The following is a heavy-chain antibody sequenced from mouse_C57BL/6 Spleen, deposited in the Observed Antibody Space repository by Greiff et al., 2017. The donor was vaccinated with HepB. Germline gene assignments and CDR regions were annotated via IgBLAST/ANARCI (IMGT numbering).Heavy chain of an antibody. V-gene: IGHV1-4*01. CDR3: ARRNYSNPYFDY. Sequence: VQLQQSGAELARPGASVKMSCMASGYTFTSYTMHWVKQRPGQGLEWIGYINPSSGYTKYNQKFKDKATLTADKSSSTAYMQLSSLTSEDSAVYYCARRNYSNPYFDYWGQGTTLTVSS. D-gene: IGHD2-5*01. CDR2: INPSSGYT. J-gene: IGHJ2*01. CDR1: GYTFTSYT.